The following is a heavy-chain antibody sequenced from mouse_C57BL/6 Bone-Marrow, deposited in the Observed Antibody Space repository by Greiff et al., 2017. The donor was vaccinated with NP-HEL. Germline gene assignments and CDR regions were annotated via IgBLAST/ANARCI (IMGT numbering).Heavy chain of an antibody. Sequence: VQLQQSDAELVKPGASVKISCKVSGYTFTDHTIHWMKQRPEQGLEWIGYIYPRDGSTKYNEKFKGKATLTADKSSSTAYMQLNSLTSEDSAVYFCALLQPLHYYGSISWYFDVWGTGTTVTVSS. J-gene: IGHJ1*03. V-gene: IGHV1-78*01. D-gene: IGHD1-1*01. CDR2: IYPRDGST. CDR3: ALLQPLHYYGSISWYFDV. CDR1: GYTFTDHT.